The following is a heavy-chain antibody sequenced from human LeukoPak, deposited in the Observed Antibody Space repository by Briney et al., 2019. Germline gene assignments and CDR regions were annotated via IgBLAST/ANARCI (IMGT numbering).Heavy chain of an antibody. V-gene: IGHV5-10-1*01. CDR2: IDPSDSYT. Sequence: GESLKISCKGSGYSFTSYWISWVRQMPGKSLEWMGRIDPSDSYTNYSPSFQGHVTISADKSISTAYLQWSSLKASDTAFFYRPKTAYDILTGYQRWFDPWGQGTLVTVSS. CDR1: GYSFTSYW. J-gene: IGHJ5*02. CDR3: PKTAYDILTGYQRWFDP. D-gene: IGHD3-9*01.